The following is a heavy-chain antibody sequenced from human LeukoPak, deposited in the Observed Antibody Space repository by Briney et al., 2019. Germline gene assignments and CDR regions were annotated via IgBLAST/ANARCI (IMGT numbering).Heavy chain of an antibody. CDR2: IIPIFGTA. D-gene: IGHD5-24*01. CDR3: ARDLGSRDGYNPPNLFDN. CDR1: EYTFTSYD. V-gene: IGHV1-69*13. Sequence: SVKVSCKTSEYTFTSYDINWVRQATGQGLEWMGGIIPIFGTANYAQKFQGRVTITADESTSTAYMELSSLRSEDTAVYYCARDLGSRDGYNPPNLFDNWGQGTLVTVSS. J-gene: IGHJ4*02.